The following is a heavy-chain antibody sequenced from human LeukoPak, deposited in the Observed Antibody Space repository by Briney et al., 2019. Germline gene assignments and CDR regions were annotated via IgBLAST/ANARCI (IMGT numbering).Heavy chain of an antibody. CDR1: GYSISSGYY. CDR3: ARGGGYYNY. D-gene: IGHD3-3*01. CDR2: IYHSGST. V-gene: IGHV4-38-2*01. J-gene: IGHJ4*02. Sequence: SETLSLTCAVSGYSISSGYYWGWIRQPPGKGLEWIGSIYHSGSTYHNPSLKSRVTISVDTSKNQFSLKLSSVTAADTAVYYCARGGGYYNYWGQGTLVTVSS.